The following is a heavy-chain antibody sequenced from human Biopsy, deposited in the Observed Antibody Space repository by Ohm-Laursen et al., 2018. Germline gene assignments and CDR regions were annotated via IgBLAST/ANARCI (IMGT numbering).Heavy chain of an antibody. V-gene: IGHV4-59*08. Sequence: GTLSLTWTVSGGSISSYYWSWIRQPPGKGLEWIGYIYYTGSTNYNPSLKSRVTISVDTSMNPLSLRLTFVTAADTAVYYCARHAPSYSGSYWRYFDLWGRGTLVTVSS. CDR3: ARHAPSYSGSYWRYFDL. CDR2: IYYTGST. J-gene: IGHJ2*01. D-gene: IGHD1-26*01. CDR1: GGSISSYY.